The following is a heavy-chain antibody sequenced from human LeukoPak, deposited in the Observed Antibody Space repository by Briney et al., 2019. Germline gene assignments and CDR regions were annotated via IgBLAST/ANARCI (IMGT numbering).Heavy chain of an antibody. Sequence: GGSLRLSCAASGFTFSTYGMNWVRQAPGKGLEWVSAISGSGGSTYYADSVKGRFTISRDNSKNTLYLQMNSLRAEDTAVYYCAKDPKVIAVAGTVSGYWGQGTLVTVSS. J-gene: IGHJ4*02. CDR3: AKDPKVIAVAGTVSGY. V-gene: IGHV3-23*01. CDR2: ISGSGGST. D-gene: IGHD6-19*01. CDR1: GFTFSTYG.